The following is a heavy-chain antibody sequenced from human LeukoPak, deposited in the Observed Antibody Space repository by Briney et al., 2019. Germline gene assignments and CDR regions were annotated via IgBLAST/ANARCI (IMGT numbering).Heavy chain of an antibody. CDR3: ARGAYCGGDCYWLNWFDP. Sequence: PSHTLSLTCTVSVGSISSGGYYWSWIRQHPGKGLEWIGYIYYSGSTYYNPSLKSRVTISVATSKNQFSLKLSSVTAADTAVYYCARGAYCGGDCYWLNWFDPWGQGTLVTVSS. J-gene: IGHJ5*02. CDR2: IYYSGST. V-gene: IGHV4-31*03. D-gene: IGHD2-21*02. CDR1: VGSISSGGYY.